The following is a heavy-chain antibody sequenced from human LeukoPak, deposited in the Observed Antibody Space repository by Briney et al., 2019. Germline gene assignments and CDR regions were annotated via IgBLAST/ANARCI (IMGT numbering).Heavy chain of an antibody. CDR3: AKAGRYNYDSTNAY. J-gene: IGHJ4*02. Sequence: GGSLRLSCAASGFTFRIYAMNWVRQAPGKGLECVSAISGGGGDTYYADSVEGRFTISRDNSKSTLYLQMNSLRAEDTAVYYCAKAGRYNYDSTNAYWGQGTLVTVSS. CDR2: ISGGGGDT. CDR1: GFTFRIYA. V-gene: IGHV3-23*01. D-gene: IGHD3-22*01.